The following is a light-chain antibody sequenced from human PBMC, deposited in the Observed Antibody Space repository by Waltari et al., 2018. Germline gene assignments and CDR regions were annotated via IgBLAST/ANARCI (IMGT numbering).Light chain of an antibody. J-gene: IGLJ2*01. CDR3: CSYAGSYTLL. Sequence: VTISCTGTSSDVGGYNYVSWYQQHPGKAPKLMIYDVSKRPSGVPDRFSGSKSGNTASLTISGLQAEDEADYYCCSYAGSYTLLFGGGTKLTVL. CDR1: SSDVGGYNY. CDR2: DVS. V-gene: IGLV2-11*01.